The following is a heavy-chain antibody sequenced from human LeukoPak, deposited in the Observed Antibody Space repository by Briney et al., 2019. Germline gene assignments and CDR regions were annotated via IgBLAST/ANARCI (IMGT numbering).Heavy chain of an antibody. D-gene: IGHD3-22*01. V-gene: IGHV4-34*01. CDR2: INHSGST. CDR3: ARRGRGYYSI. J-gene: IGHJ4*02. CDR1: GGSFSGYY. Sequence: SETLSLTCAVYGGSFSGYYWSWIRQPPGKGLEWIGEINHSGSTNYNPSLKSRVTISVDTSKNQFSLKLSSVTAADTAVYYCARRGRGYYSIWGQGTLVTVSS.